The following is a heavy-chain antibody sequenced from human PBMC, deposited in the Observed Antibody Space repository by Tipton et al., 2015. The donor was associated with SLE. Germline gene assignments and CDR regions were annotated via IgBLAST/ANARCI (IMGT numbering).Heavy chain of an antibody. D-gene: IGHD6-13*01. CDR3: AKDHGDVSRWYFAFDY. CDR1: GFTFSRYA. J-gene: IGHJ4*02. V-gene: IGHV3-23*01. Sequence: SLRLSCAASGFTFSRYAMNWVRQAPGKGLEWVSGINNSGCNTYYADSVKGRLPIPRDHSKNTLYLQMNSLRAEDTAVYYCAKDHGDVSRWYFAFDYWGQGTLVTDSS. CDR2: INNSGCNT.